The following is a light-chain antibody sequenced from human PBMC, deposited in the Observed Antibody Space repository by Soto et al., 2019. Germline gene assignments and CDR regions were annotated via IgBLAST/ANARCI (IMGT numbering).Light chain of an antibody. CDR1: SCDVGGYNY. J-gene: IGLJ3*02. Sequence: QSVLTQPASVSGSPGQSIAISCTGTSCDVGGYNYVAWYQQHPGKGPKLMIFDVSDRPSGVSNRFSGSKSGNTASLTISGLQAEDEADYYCSSYTTSSTLVFGGGTKLTVL. V-gene: IGLV2-14*01. CDR3: SSYTTSSTLV. CDR2: DVS.